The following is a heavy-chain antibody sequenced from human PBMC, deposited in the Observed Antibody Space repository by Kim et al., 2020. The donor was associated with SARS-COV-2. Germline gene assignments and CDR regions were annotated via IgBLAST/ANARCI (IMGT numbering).Heavy chain of an antibody. D-gene: IGHD3-9*01. Sequence: ASVKVSCKASGYTFTSYGISWVRQAPGQGLEWMGWISAYNGNTNYAQKLQGRVTMTTDTSTSTAYMELRSLRSDDTAVYYCARGRYFDWLLENDLDYWGQGTLVTVSS. J-gene: IGHJ4*02. CDR2: ISAYNGNT. CDR1: GYTFTSYG. V-gene: IGHV1-18*01. CDR3: ARGRYFDWLLENDLDY.